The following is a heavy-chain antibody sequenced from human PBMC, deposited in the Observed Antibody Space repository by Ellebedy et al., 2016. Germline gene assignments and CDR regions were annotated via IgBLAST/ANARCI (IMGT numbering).Heavy chain of an antibody. V-gene: IGHV3-33*01. CDR1: GFTFSNYA. J-gene: IGHJ4*02. Sequence: GGSLRLSCAASGFTFSNYAMHWVRQAPGKGLQWVAVIWYDGYNKYYADSVKGRFTISRDNSKNTRYLQMNSLRAEDTALYYCAREGYSSGGIRAFDYWGQGTLLTVSS. D-gene: IGHD3-22*01. CDR3: AREGYSSGGIRAFDY. CDR2: IWYDGYNK.